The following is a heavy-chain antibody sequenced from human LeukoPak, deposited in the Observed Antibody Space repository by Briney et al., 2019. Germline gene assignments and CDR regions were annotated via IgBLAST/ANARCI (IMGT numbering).Heavy chain of an antibody. J-gene: IGHJ5*02. V-gene: IGHV4-34*01. CDR3: ARHALMWFGAHFDP. CDR1: GFTFSSYA. D-gene: IGHD3-10*01. Sequence: SGGSLRLSCAASGFTFSSYAMSWIRQPPGKGLEWIGEINHNGNTNYNSSLKSRVTISLDTPKKQFSLRLSSVTAADTAVYYCARHALMWFGAHFDPWGQGALVTVSS. CDR2: INHNGNT.